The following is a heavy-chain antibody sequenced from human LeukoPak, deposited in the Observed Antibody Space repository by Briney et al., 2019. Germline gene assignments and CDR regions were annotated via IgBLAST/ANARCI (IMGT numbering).Heavy chain of an antibody. D-gene: IGHD2-2*01. J-gene: IGHJ2*01. V-gene: IGHV4-4*07. CDR1: GGSISSYY. Sequence: PSETLSLTCTVSGGSISSYYWSWIRQPAGKGLEWIGRIYTSGSTNYNPSLKSRVTMSVDTSKNQFSLKLSSVTAADTAVYYCARGYRYCSSTSCYAHWYFDLWGRGTLVTVSS. CDR2: IYTSGST. CDR3: ARGYRYCSSTSCYAHWYFDL.